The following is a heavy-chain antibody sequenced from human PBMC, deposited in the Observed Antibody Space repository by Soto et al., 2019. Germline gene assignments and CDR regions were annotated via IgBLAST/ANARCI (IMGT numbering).Heavy chain of an antibody. CDR3: TRVSRTWEDDY. D-gene: IGHD1-26*01. CDR1: GFTFSDYG. CDR2: ISSGRDTI. V-gene: IGHV3-48*02. J-gene: IGHJ4*02. Sequence: EVQLVESGGGLAQPGGSLRLSCAASGFTFSDYGVTWVRQAPGKGLEWISYISSGRDTIYYADSVKGRFTISRDDAKETLFLQMNSLRDEDTAVYYWTRVSRTWEDDYWGRGTLVTVSS.